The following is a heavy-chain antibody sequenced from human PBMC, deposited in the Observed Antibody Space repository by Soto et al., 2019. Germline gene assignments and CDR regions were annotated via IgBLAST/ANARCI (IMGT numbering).Heavy chain of an antibody. V-gene: IGHV3-48*02. CDR3: ARLPKGSLVTA. J-gene: IGHJ4*02. CDR2: ISSNGATT. D-gene: IGHD2-21*02. Sequence: VESGGGLVSPGGSLRLSCVASGFSFSDHSMHWVRRAPGQGLQWISYISSNGATTYYADSVKGRFTVSRDNAKNALFLQMNSLRDDDTATYYCARLPKGSLVTAWGQGARVTVSS. CDR1: GFSFSDHS.